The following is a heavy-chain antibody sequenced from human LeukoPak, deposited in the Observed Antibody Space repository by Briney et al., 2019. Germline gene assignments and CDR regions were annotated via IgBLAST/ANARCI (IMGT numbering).Heavy chain of an antibody. CDR1: GGTFSSYA. CDR2: ISAYNGNT. V-gene: IGHV1-18*01. J-gene: IGHJ4*02. Sequence: ASVKVSCKASGGTFSSYAISWVRQAPGQGLEWMGWISAYNGNTNYAQKLQGRVTMTTDTSTSTAYMELRSLRSDDTAVYYCARSENGGWEDLTAFDYWGQGTLVTVSS. D-gene: IGHD6-19*01. CDR3: ARSENGGWEDLTAFDY.